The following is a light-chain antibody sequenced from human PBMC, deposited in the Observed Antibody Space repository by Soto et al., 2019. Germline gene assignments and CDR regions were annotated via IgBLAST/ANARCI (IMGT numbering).Light chain of an antibody. J-gene: IGLJ2*01. CDR3: AAWDDSLNVL. CDR2: KND. Sequence: QSVLTQPPSASGTPGQRVTISCSGSSSNIGSTYVYWYQQLPGAAPRLLIYKNDQRPSDVPDRFSGSKSDTSASLAISGLRSEDEADYYCAAWDDSLNVLFGGGTKLTGL. CDR1: SSNIGSTY. V-gene: IGLV1-47*01.